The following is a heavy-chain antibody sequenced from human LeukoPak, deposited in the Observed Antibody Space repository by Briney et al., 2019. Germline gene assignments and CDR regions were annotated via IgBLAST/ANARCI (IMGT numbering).Heavy chain of an antibody. CDR1: GYTFTGYY. D-gene: IGHD6-19*01. CDR2: INPNSGGT. Sequence: GASVKVSCKASGYTFTGYYMHWVRQAPGQGLEWMGWINPNSGGTNYAQKFQGRVTMTRDTSVSTAYMELSRLRSDDTAVYYCARAIAVARWGFDYWGQGTLVTVSS. J-gene: IGHJ4*02. V-gene: IGHV1-2*02. CDR3: ARAIAVARWGFDY.